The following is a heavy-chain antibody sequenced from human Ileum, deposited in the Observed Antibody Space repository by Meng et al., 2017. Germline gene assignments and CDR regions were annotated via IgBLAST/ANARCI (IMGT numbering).Heavy chain of an antibody. Sequence: EVQLVESGGGLVQPGGSLRLSCAASGFTFTDHWMHWVRQGPGKGLVWVSRINPDGSNPTYADSVKGRFTISRDNAKNTVYLQMNSLRAEDLALYYCTNDRLNHWGQGALVTVSS. CDR1: GFTFTDHW. CDR2: INPDGSNP. CDR3: TNDRLNH. V-gene: IGHV3-74*01. J-gene: IGHJ1*01. D-gene: IGHD1-1*01.